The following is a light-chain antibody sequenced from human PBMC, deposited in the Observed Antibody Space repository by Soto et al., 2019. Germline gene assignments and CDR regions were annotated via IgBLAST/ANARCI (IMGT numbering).Light chain of an antibody. V-gene: IGLV6-57*03. CDR3: QSYDSSSLWV. CDR2: DDN. Sequence: NFMLTQPHSVSESPGKTVTISCTRSSGSIASNYVQWYQQRSGSAPTTVIYDDNQRRSGVPDRFSGSIDSSSNSASLTISGLQTEDEADYYCQSYDSSSLWVFGGGTQLTVL. J-gene: IGLJ3*02. CDR1: SGSIASNY.